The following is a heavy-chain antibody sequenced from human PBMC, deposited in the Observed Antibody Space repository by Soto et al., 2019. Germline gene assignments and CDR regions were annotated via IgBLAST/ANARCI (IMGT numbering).Heavy chain of an antibody. CDR1: GFTFSSYS. Sequence: GGSLRLSCAASGFTFSSYSMNWVRQAPGKGLEWVSYISSSSSTIYYADSVKGRFTISRDNAKNSLYLQMNSLRDEDTAVYYCASRLLWFGERSYYYGMDVWGQGTTVTVS. CDR3: ASRLLWFGERSYYYGMDV. V-gene: IGHV3-48*02. J-gene: IGHJ6*02. CDR2: ISSSSSTI. D-gene: IGHD3-10*01.